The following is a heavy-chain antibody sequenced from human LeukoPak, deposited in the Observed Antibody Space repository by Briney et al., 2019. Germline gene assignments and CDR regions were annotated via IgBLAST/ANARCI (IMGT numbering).Heavy chain of an antibody. Sequence: GGSLRLSCAASGFTLSGSAMHWVRQASGKGLEWVGRIRSKANSYATAYGASVKGRFTISRDDSKNTAYLHLNILKTEDAAVYYCMGITMIVETFDIWGQGTMVTVSS. CDR2: IRSKANSYAT. J-gene: IGHJ3*02. CDR1: GFTLSGSA. V-gene: IGHV3-73*01. D-gene: IGHD3-22*01. CDR3: MGITMIVETFDI.